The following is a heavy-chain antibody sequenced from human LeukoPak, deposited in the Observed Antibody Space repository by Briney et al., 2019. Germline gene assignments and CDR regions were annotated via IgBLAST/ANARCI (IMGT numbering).Heavy chain of an antibody. V-gene: IGHV3-21*01. J-gene: IGHJ3*02. Sequence: GGSLRLSCAASGFTFSSYSMNWVRQAPGKGLEWVSSISSSSSYIYYADSVKGRFTISRDNAKNSLYLQMNSLRAEDTAVYYCARPSGIAVADDAFDIWGQGTMVTVSS. CDR1: GFTFSSYS. D-gene: IGHD6-19*01. CDR3: ARPSGIAVADDAFDI. CDR2: ISSSSSYI.